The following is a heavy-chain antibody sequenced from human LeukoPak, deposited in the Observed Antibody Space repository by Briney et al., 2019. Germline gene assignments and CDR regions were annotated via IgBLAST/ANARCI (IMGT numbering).Heavy chain of an antibody. CDR1: GFTFSSYS. D-gene: IGHD3-16*02. CDR2: ISSSSSYI. J-gene: IGHJ4*02. CDR3: ARGIGGVIAYYFDY. V-gene: IGHV3-21*01. Sequence: AGGSLRLSCAASGFTFSSYSMNWVRQAPGKGLEWVSSISSSSSYIYYADSVKGRFPISRDNAKNSLYLQMNSLRAEDTAVYYCARGIGGVIAYYFDYWGQGTLVTVSS.